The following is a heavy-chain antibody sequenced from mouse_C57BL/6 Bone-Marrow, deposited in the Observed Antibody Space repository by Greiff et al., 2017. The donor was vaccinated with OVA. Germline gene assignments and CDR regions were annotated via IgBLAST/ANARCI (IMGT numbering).Heavy chain of an antibody. V-gene: IGHV14-4*01. Sequence: VHVKQSGAELVRPGASVKLSCTASGFNIKDDYMHWVKQRPEQGLEWIGWIDPENGDTEYASKFQGKANITADTSSNTAYLQLSSLTSEDTAVYYSTSYGNFDDWGQGTTLTVSA. J-gene: IGHJ2*01. CDR3: TSYGNFDD. CDR2: IDPENGDT. D-gene: IGHD2-1*01. CDR1: GFNIKDDY.